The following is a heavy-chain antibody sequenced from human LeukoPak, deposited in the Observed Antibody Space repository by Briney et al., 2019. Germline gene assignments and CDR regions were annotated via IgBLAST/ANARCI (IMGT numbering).Heavy chain of an antibody. CDR1: GFTVSSNY. Sequence: PGGSLRLSCAASGFTVSSNYMSWVRQAPGKGLEWVSVIYSSGSTYYADSVKGRFTISRDNSKNTLYLQMNSLRAEDTAVYYCAKTNAMVRRALDYGGQGTLVTVSS. CDR2: IYSSGST. CDR3: AKTNAMVRRALDY. V-gene: IGHV3-53*01. D-gene: IGHD3-10*01. J-gene: IGHJ4*02.